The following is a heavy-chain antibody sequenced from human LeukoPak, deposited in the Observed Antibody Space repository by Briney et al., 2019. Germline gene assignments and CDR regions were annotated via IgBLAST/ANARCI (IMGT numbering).Heavy chain of an antibody. CDR2: ISWNSGSI. CDR3: AKERDSSGPIDY. CDR1: GFTFDDYA. J-gene: IGHJ4*02. D-gene: IGHD3-22*01. Sequence: GGSLRLSCAASGFTFDDYAMHWVRHAPGKGLEWVSGISWNSGSIGYADSVKGRFTISRDNAKNSLYLQMNSLRAEDTALYYCAKERDSSGPIDYWGQGTLVTVSS. V-gene: IGHV3-9*01.